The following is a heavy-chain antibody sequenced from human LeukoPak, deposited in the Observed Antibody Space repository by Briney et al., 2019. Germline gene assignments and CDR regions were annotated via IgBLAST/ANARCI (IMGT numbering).Heavy chain of an antibody. CDR2: IVSDVFNP. D-gene: IGHD3-3*02. CDR3: AKDLVSFFGDT. Sequence: GESLRLSCAASGLTFSSYPMNWVRQAPGKGREWVATIVSDVFNPYYTDSVKDRFAISRDNSKQTIYRQVNNLRTESTYVYYCAKDLVSFFGDTRGQGTLVTVSP. J-gene: IGHJ5*02. V-gene: IGHV3-23*01. CDR1: GLTFSSYP.